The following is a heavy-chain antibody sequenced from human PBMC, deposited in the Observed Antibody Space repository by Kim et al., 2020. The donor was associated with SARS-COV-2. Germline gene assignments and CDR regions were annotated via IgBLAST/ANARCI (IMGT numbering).Heavy chain of an antibody. CDR1: GYTFTSYD. Sequence: ASVKVSCKASGYTFTSYDINWVRQATGQGLEWMGWMNPNSGNTGYAQKFQGRVNMTRITSISTAYMELSSLRSEDTAVYYCARGPSDSSGYYYVLNYYYYGMDVWGQGTTVTVSS. V-gene: IGHV1-8*01. CDR2: MNPNSGNT. D-gene: IGHD3-22*01. J-gene: IGHJ6*02. CDR3: ARGPSDSSGYYYVLNYYYYGMDV.